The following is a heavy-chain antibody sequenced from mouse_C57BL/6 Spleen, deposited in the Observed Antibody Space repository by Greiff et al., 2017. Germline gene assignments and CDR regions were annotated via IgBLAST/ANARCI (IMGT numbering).Heavy chain of an antibody. J-gene: IGHJ2*01. CDR3: SSPHGYGSGYLDY. CDR2: INPSNGGT. CDR1: GYTFTSYW. D-gene: IGHD2-2*01. V-gene: IGHV1-53*01. Sequence: QVQLQQPGAELVKPGASVKLSCKASGYTFTSYWMHWVKQRPGQGLEWIGNINPSNGGTNYNEKFKSKATLTVDKSSSTAYMQLSSLTSEDSAVYYFSSPHGYGSGYLDYWGQGTTLTVSS.